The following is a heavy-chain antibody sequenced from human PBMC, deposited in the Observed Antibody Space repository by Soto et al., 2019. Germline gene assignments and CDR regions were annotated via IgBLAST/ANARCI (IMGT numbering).Heavy chain of an antibody. Sequence: GGSLRLSCAASGFTVSSNYMNWVRQAPGKGLEWVSVIYSGGSTYYADSVKGRFTISRDNSKNTLYLQMNSLRAEDTAVYYCAKDMYYYDSRGYAYSLHXWGQGTLVTVSX. D-gene: IGHD3-22*01. CDR1: GFTVSSNY. V-gene: IGHV3-53*01. CDR2: IYSGGST. CDR3: AKDMYYYDSRGYAYSLHX. J-gene: IGHJ4*02.